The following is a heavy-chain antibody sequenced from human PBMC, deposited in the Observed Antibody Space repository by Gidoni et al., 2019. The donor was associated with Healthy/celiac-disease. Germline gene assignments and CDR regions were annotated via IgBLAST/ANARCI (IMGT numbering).Heavy chain of an antibody. V-gene: IGHV3-21*01. CDR3: ARDPYGSGSYYPDGWFDP. Sequence: EVQLVESGGGLVKPGGSLRLSCAASGFTFSSYSMNWVRQAPGKGLEWVSSISSSSSYRYYADSVKGRFTISRDNAKNSLYLQMNSLRAEDTAVYYCARDPYGSGSYYPDGWFDPWGQGTLVTVSS. CDR2: ISSSSSYR. J-gene: IGHJ5*02. D-gene: IGHD3-10*01. CDR1: GFTFSSYS.